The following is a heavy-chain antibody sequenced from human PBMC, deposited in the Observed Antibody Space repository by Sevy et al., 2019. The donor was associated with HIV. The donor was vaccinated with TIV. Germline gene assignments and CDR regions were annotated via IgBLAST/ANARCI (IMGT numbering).Heavy chain of an antibody. Sequence: ASVKVSCKASGYTFTSYGISWVRQAPGQGLEWMGWISAYNDNTNYAQKLQGRVTMTTDTSTSTAYMELRSLRSDDTAVYYCARARYYYDSSGYPQAAFDIWGQGTMVTVSS. J-gene: IGHJ3*02. CDR3: ARARYYYDSSGYPQAAFDI. V-gene: IGHV1-18*01. CDR1: GYTFTSYG. CDR2: ISAYNDNT. D-gene: IGHD3-22*01.